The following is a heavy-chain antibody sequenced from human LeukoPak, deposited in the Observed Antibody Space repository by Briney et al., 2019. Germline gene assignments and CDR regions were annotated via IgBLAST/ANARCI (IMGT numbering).Heavy chain of an antibody. Sequence: GESLKISCKGSGYSFTSYWIGWVRQMPGKGLEWMGIIYPGDSDTRYSPSFQGQVTISADRSISTAYLQWSSLKASDTAMYYCARTRGQYYDFWSGYHTRYDAFDIWGQGTMVTVSS. D-gene: IGHD3-3*01. CDR3: ARTRGQYYDFWSGYHTRYDAFDI. J-gene: IGHJ3*02. V-gene: IGHV5-51*01. CDR1: GYSFTSYW. CDR2: IYPGDSDT.